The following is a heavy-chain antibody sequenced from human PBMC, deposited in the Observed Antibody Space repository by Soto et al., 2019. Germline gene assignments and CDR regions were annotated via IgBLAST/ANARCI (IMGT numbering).Heavy chain of an antibody. Sequence: PSDTRSLTCTVSGGYINNGDYYWSWIRKHPGKGLEWIGNIYYSGSTYYNPSLKMRVTISVDTSENQFSLRLAAVTAADTAVYFCARGGGSQGYGMDVWGQGTTVTVSS. CDR1: GGYINNGDYY. J-gene: IGHJ6*02. CDR3: ARGGGSQGYGMDV. CDR2: IYYSGST. D-gene: IGHD2-15*01. V-gene: IGHV4-30-4*02.